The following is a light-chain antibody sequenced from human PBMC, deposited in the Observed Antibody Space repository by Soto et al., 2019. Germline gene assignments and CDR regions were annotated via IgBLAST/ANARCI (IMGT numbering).Light chain of an antibody. Sequence: DIQTTQSPSTLSGSVGDRVTLSCRASQTISSWLAWYQQKPGKAPKLLIYDAYSLESGTPSRFSGRRSGTEFTLTIASVQPEDFATYYCQQYSSYSPLTFGGGTKVDIK. CDR3: QQYSSYSPLT. V-gene: IGKV1-5*01. J-gene: IGKJ4*01. CDR2: DAY. CDR1: QTISSW.